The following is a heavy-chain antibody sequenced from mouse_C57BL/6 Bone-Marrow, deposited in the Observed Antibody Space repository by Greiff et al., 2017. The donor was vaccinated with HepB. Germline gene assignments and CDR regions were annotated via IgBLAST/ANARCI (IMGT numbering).Heavy chain of an antibody. Sequence: QVQLQQPGAELVRPGSSVKLSCKASGYTFTSYWMHWVKQRPIQGLEWIGNIDPSDSETHYNQKFKDKATLTVDKSSSTAYMQLSSLTSEDSAVYYCARRNPYDNDEGFAYWGQGTLVTVSA. CDR1: GYTFTSYW. V-gene: IGHV1-52*01. CDR2: IDPSDSET. CDR3: ARRNPYDNDEGFAY. D-gene: IGHD2-4*01. J-gene: IGHJ3*01.